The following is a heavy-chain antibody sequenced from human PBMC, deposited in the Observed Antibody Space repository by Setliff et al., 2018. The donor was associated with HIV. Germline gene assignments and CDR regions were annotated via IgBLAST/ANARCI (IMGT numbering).Heavy chain of an antibody. D-gene: IGHD3-10*01. V-gene: IGHV4-59*11. CDR2: MYYTGRT. CDR1: GGSISSHN. CDR3: ARDIDGSGRGFDI. Sequence: SETLSLTCTVSGGSISSHNWGWIRQPPGRGLEWIVYMYYTGRTNYNPSLKSRVTTSVDTSKNQFSLKLNPVTAADTAVYYCARDIDGSGRGFDIWGQGTMVTVSS. J-gene: IGHJ3*02.